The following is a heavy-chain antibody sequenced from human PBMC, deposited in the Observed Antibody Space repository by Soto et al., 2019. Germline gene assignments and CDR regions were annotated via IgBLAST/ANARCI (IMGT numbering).Heavy chain of an antibody. Sequence: SETLSLTCTVSGGSISSGDYYWSWIRQPPGKGLEWIGYIYYSGSTNYNPSLKSRVTISVDTSKNQFSLKLSSVTAADTAVYYCARREGHLAAFDIWGQGTLVT. J-gene: IGHJ3*02. CDR3: ARREGHLAAFDI. V-gene: IGHV4-61*08. D-gene: IGHD1-26*01. CDR1: GGSISSGDYY. CDR2: IYYSGST.